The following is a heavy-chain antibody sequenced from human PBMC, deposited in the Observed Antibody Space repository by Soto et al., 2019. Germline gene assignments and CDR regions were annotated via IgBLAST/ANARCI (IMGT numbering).Heavy chain of an antibody. J-gene: IGHJ6*02. D-gene: IGHD5-12*01. Sequence: QVQLQESGPGLVKPSETLSLTCTVSGGSISSYYWSWIRQPAGKGLEWIGRIYTSGSTNYNPSLKSRVTMSVDTSKNQFSLKLSSVTAADTAVYYCARESGYSDYDGHYYYGMDVWGQGTTVTVSS. CDR1: GGSISSYY. V-gene: IGHV4-4*07. CDR2: IYTSGST. CDR3: ARESGYSDYDGHYYYGMDV.